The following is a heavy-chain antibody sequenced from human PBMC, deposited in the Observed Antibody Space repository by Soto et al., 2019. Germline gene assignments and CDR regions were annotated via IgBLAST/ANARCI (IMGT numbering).Heavy chain of an antibody. Sequence: QVQLVESGGGVVQPGRSLRLSCAASGFTFSNYGLHWVRQAPGKGLEWVAVIWDDGSNKYYADSVKGRFTISRDNSKNTLYLQMSSLRAEDTAVYYCARDRSSTLDVWGQGTTVSVSS. V-gene: IGHV3-33*01. J-gene: IGHJ6*02. CDR1: GFTFSNYG. D-gene: IGHD6-13*01. CDR3: ARDRSSTLDV. CDR2: IWDDGSNK.